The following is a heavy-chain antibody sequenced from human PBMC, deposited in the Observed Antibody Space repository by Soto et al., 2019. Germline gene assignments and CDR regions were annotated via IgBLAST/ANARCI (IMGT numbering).Heavy chain of an antibody. CDR1: GYTFTDYG. V-gene: IGHV1-18*01. D-gene: IGHD4-4*01. CDR2: ISAYNGKT. J-gene: IGHJ5*02. Sequence: QVQLVQSGAEVKKPGASVNVSCKASGYTFTDYGISWVRQAPGQGLEWMGWISAYNGKTHLARKFQGRVTMTTATSARTVYLSLRSLASDDTAVYYCARDISVHVTTSPWGQGNLVTVSS. CDR3: ARDISVHVTTSP.